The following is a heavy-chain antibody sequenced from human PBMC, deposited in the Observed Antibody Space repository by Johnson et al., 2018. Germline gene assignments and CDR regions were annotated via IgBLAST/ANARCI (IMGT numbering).Heavy chain of an antibody. D-gene: IGHD2-8*01. CDR2: ISYDGSNK. V-gene: IGHV3-30*03. Sequence: VQLVESGGGVVQPGRSLRLSCAASGFTFSSYGMHWVRQAPGKGLEWVAVISYDGSNKYYADSVKGRFTISRDNAKKSLYLQMNRLRAEATAGYSCARSYCTNGLCDAFDIWGQGTMVTVSS. CDR3: ARSYCTNGLCDAFDI. CDR1: GFTFSSYG. J-gene: IGHJ3*02.